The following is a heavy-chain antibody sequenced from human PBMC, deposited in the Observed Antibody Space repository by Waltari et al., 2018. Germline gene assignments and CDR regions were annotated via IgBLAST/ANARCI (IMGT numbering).Heavy chain of an antibody. J-gene: IGHJ5*02. V-gene: IGHV4-34*01. CDR1: GESFIGYY. CDR3: ARPLPVGGYYWDL. D-gene: IGHD3-22*01. CDR2: IKHTGNT. Sequence: QMQLQQWGAGLLKPSETLSLTCAVSGESFIGYYWNGIRQPPGRGLEWIGEIKHTGNTNYNPSLKSRVTLSIDTSKSQISLNLRSVTAADTAVYYCARPLPVGGYYWDLWAQGTLVTVSS.